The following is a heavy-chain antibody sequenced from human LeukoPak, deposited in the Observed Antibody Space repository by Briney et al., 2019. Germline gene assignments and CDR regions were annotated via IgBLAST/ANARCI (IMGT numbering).Heavy chain of an antibody. D-gene: IGHD2-15*01. CDR2: ISSSSSYI. CDR3: AKDLIVVVARFDY. Sequence: GGSLRLSCAASGFTFSSYSMNWVRQAPGKGLEWVSSISSSSSYIYYADSVKGRFTISRDNSKNTLYLQMNSLRAEDTAVYYCAKDLIVVVARFDYWGQGTLVTVSS. J-gene: IGHJ4*02. CDR1: GFTFSSYS. V-gene: IGHV3-21*04.